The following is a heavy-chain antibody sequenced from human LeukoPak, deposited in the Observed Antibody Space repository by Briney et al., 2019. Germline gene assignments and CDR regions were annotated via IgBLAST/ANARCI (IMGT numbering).Heavy chain of an antibody. V-gene: IGHV1-3*03. CDR3: ARSPGWWALDY. CDR1: GYTFSTYA. Sequence: PGGSLRLSCAASGYTFSTYAIHWVRQAPGQRLEWMGYINGGNGSTRYSPDFKGRVTFTRDTSATTAYMEVSSLRSEDMTVYYCARSPGWWALDYWGQGTLVPVSS. CDR2: INGGNGST. J-gene: IGHJ4*02. D-gene: IGHD2-8*02.